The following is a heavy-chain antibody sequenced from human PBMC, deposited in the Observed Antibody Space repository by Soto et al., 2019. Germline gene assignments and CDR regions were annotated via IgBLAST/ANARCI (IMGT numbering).Heavy chain of an antibody. V-gene: IGHV2-5*02. Sequence: QITLKESGPTLVKPTQTLTLTCTFSGFSLTTDRVGVGWIRQPPGEALEWLAVIYWDDSKTYRTSLESRLTITKDTSKSQAALTMTSMDSLDPATYYCAHAYGGRSLYWGQGTLVTVSS. CDR1: GFSLTTDRVG. CDR2: IYWDDSK. D-gene: IGHD1-26*01. CDR3: AHAYGGRSLY. J-gene: IGHJ4*02.